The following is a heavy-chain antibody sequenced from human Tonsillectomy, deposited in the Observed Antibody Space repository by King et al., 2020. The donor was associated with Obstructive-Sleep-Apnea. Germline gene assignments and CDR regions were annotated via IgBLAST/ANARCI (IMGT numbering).Heavy chain of an antibody. CDR1: GFTFSSYA. V-gene: IGHV3-23*04. J-gene: IGHJ4*02. CDR2: ITSSGGTT. Sequence: VQLVESGGGLVQPGGSLRLSCAASGFTFSSYAMSWVRQAPGKGLEWVSAITSSGGTTYQADSVKGHFSISRDNSKNTLYLQMTTLRVEDTAVYYCAKDRLGYDSSGYDYWGQGTLVTVSS. D-gene: IGHD3-22*01. CDR3: AKDRLGYDSSGYDY.